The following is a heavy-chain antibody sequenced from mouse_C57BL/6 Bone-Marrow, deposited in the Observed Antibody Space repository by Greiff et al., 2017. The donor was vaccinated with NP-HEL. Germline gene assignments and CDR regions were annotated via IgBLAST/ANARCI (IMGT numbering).Heavy chain of an antibody. J-gene: IGHJ4*01. Sequence: DVKLQESGPGLVKPSQSLSLTCSVTGYSITSGYYWNWIRQFPGNKLEWMGYLSYDGSNNYNPSLKNRISITRDTSKNQFFMKLNSVTTEDTATYYCASGEDWDGRYYAMDYWGQGTSVTVSS. D-gene: IGHD4-1*01. V-gene: IGHV3-6*01. CDR2: LSYDGSN. CDR1: GYSITSGYY. CDR3: ASGEDWDGRYYAMDY.